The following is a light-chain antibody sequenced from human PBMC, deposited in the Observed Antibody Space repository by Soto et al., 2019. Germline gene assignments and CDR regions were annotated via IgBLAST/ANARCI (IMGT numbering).Light chain of an antibody. CDR3: QSYDSSLSGSRV. V-gene: IGLV1-40*01. CDR1: SSNIVACYD. Sequence: QSVLTQPPSVSVAPGQRFTISCTGSSSNIVACYDGHCYHQLPGTAPKLLIYGNSNRPSGVPDRFSGSKSGPSASLAITGLQDEDEDDYYCQSYDSSLSGSRVFGGGTKVTV. CDR2: GNS. J-gene: IGLJ3*02.